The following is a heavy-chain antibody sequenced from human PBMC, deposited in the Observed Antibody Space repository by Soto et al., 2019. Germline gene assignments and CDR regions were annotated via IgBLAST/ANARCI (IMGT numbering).Heavy chain of an antibody. CDR2: IIPIFGTA. V-gene: IGHV1-69*13. J-gene: IGHJ6*02. Sequence: SVKVSCTASGGTFSSYAISWVRQAPGQGLEWMGGIIPIFGTADYAQKFQGRVTITAGESTSTAYMELSSLRSEDTAVYYCAVTMTNYYYYGMDVWGQGTTVT. CDR1: GGTFSSYA. D-gene: IGHD3-22*01. CDR3: AVTMTNYYYYGMDV.